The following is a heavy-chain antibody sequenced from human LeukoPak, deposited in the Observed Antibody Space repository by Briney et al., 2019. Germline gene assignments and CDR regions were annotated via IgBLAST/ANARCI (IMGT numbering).Heavy chain of an antibody. V-gene: IGHV4-4*02. CDR3: ATVSAFFYDSGSYYTFDY. J-gene: IGHJ4*02. CDR2: IYHSGST. CDR1: GGSISSSKW. D-gene: IGHD3-10*01. Sequence: KPSETLSLTCAVSGGSISSSKWWSWVRQPPGKGLEWIGEIYHSGSTNYNPSLKSRVTISVDKSKNQFSLKLSSVPAADTAVYYCATVSAFFYDSGSYYTFDYWGQGTLVTVSS.